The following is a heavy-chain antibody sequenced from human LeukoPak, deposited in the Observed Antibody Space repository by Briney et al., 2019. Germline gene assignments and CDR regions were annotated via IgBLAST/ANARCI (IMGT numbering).Heavy chain of an antibody. D-gene: IGHD3-22*01. CDR3: ARGGYYYDTSGYPAHYYFDY. Sequence: SETLSLTCAVSGGSISSGGYSWSWIRQPPGKGLEWIGYIYHSGSTYYNPSLKSRLTISLDTSKNQFSLKLSSVTAADTAVYYCARGGYYYDTSGYPAHYYFDYWGQGTLVTVSS. CDR2: IYHSGST. V-gene: IGHV4-30-2*05. J-gene: IGHJ4*02. CDR1: GGSISSGGYS.